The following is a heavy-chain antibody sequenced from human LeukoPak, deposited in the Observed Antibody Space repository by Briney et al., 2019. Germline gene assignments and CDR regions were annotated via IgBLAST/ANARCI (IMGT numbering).Heavy chain of an antibody. CDR2: INHSGST. Sequence: SSETLSLTCAVYGGSLSGYYWSWIRQPPGKGLEWIGEINHSGSTNYNPSLKSRVTISVDTSKNQFSLKLSSVTAADTAVYYCARGLNWFDPWGQGTLVTVSS. CDR1: GGSLSGYY. J-gene: IGHJ5*02. CDR3: ARGLNWFDP. V-gene: IGHV4-34*01.